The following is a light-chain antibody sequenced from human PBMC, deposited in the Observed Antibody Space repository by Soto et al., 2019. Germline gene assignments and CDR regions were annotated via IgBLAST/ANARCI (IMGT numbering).Light chain of an antibody. Sequence: VLTQPPSASGTPGQRVTISCSTSSSNIGGNTVNWYQQVPGTAPKLLIYSYGQRPSGVPDRFSGSKSGTSASLAISGLQSEDEADYYCAAWDAGLNGYVFGNGTKVTVL. CDR3: AAWDAGLNGYV. J-gene: IGLJ1*01. CDR2: SYG. CDR1: SSNIGGNT. V-gene: IGLV1-44*01.